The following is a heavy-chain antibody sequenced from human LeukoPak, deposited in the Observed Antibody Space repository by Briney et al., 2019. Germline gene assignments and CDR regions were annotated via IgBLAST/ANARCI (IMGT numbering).Heavy chain of an antibody. CDR3: ARIPLGYYGSGSYYKAYYYMDV. Sequence: SETLSLTCTVSGGSISSYYWSWIRQPAGKGLEWIGRIYTSGSTNYNPSLKSRVTISVDTSKNQFSLKLSSVTAADTAVYYCARIPLGYYGSGSYYKAYYYMDVWGKGTTVTISS. J-gene: IGHJ6*03. CDR2: IYTSGST. D-gene: IGHD3-10*01. V-gene: IGHV4-4*07. CDR1: GGSISSYY.